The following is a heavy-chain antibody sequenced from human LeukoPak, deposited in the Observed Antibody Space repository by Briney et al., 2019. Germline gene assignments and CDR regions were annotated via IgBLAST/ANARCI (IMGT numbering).Heavy chain of an antibody. CDR2: IYSGGRT. D-gene: IGHD2-2*01. Sequence: GGSLRLSCAASGFTVSSNYMSWVRQAPGKGLEWVSVIYSGGRTYYADSVKGRFTISRDNAKNSLYLQMNSLRAEDTAVYYCARGGYCSSTSCRPFDPWGQGTLVTVSS. CDR3: ARGGYCSSTSCRPFDP. V-gene: IGHV3-53*01. CDR1: GFTVSSNY. J-gene: IGHJ5*02.